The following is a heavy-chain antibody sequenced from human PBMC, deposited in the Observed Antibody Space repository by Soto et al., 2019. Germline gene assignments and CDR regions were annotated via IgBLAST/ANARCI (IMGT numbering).Heavy chain of an antibody. D-gene: IGHD1-1*01. CDR3: ARSKSAGTLNFPAFDY. CDR2: INPSGGST. CDR1: GYTFTSYY. J-gene: IGHJ4*02. Sequence: ASVKVSCKASGYTFTSYYMHWVRQAPGQGLEWMGIINPSGGSTSYAQKFQGRVTMTRDTSTSTVYMELSSLRSEDTAVYYCARSKSAGTLNFPAFDYWGQGALVTVSS. V-gene: IGHV1-46*03.